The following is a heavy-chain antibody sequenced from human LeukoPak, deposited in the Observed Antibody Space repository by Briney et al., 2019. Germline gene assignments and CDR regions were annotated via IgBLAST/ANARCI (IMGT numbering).Heavy chain of an antibody. V-gene: IGHV1-18*01. Sequence: ASVKVSCKASGYTFTSYGISWVRQAPGQGLEWMGWISAYNGNTNYAQKLQGRVTMTTDTSTSTAYMELRSLRSEDTAVYYCARNGEWLVHRDPYDAFDIWGQGTMVTVSS. D-gene: IGHD6-19*01. J-gene: IGHJ3*02. CDR3: ARNGEWLVHRDPYDAFDI. CDR2: ISAYNGNT. CDR1: GYTFTSYG.